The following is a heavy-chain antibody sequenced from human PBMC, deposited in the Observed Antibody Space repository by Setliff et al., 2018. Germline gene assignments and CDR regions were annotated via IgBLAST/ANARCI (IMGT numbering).Heavy chain of an antibody. CDR3: ARAKGTSMATQYFDY. CDR2: VSIGQTHI. D-gene: IGHD3-10*01. J-gene: IGHJ4*02. CDR1: GFTFSSYS. V-gene: IGHV3-21*01. Sequence: GESLKISCVASGFTFSSYSMIWVPQAPGTGLEWVSSVSIGQTHIYYADSVKGRFTISRDNAKNSLYLQMNSLRVEDTAVYFCARAKGTSMATQYFDYWGQGTPVTVSS.